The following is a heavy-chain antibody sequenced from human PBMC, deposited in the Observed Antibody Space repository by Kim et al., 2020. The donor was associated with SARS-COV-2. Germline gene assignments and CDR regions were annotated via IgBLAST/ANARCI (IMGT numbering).Heavy chain of an antibody. CDR2: ISVSGGSA. CDR3: DRSNIPYYFDY. J-gene: IGHJ4*01. D-gene: IGHD2-2*02. CDR1: GFTFSSYA. Sequence: GGSLRLSCAASGFTFSSYAMSWVRQAPRTALEWVSAISVSGGSASSADSVKGRFTISSANSKNTLYLHMNILSPEDTAVYYYDRSNIPYYFDYLG. V-gene: IGHV3-23*01.